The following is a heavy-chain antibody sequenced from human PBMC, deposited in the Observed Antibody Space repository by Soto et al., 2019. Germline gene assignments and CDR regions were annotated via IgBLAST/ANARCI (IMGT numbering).Heavy chain of an antibody. J-gene: IGHJ4*02. CDR3: ARVGSYCFGFDY. Sequence: QVQLVQSGAEVKKPGASVKVSCKASGYTFTSYGLSWVRQAPGQGLEWRGWISAYNGDTNYAQKFQGRVTVTTDTSPSTAYMEPRSLRSDDTAVYYCARVGSYCFGFDYWGQGPRVTVSS. CDR1: GYTFTSYG. CDR2: ISAYNGDT. D-gene: IGHD1-26*01. V-gene: IGHV1-18*01.